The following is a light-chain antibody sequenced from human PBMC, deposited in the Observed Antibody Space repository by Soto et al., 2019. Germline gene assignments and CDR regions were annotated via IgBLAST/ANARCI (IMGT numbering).Light chain of an antibody. Sequence: EIVLTQSPATLSLSPGERATLSCRASQSVGSNYLAWYQQKPGQAPRLLIYGASSRATGIPGRFRGSGSATDFTLTIRRLEPEDFAVYYCQQYCCSPKTFGQGTKVEV. J-gene: IGKJ1*01. CDR2: GAS. CDR1: QSVGSNY. CDR3: QQYCCSPKT. V-gene: IGKV3-20*01.